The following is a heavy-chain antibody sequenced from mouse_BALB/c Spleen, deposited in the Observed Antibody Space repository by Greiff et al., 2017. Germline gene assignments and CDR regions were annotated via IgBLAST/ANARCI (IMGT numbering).Heavy chain of an antibody. J-gene: IGHJ4*01. CDR1: GYAFSSYW. CDR2: IYPGDGDT. D-gene: IGHD2-10*02. V-gene: IGHV1-80*01. Sequence: VQLQQSGAELVRPGSSVKISCKASGYAFSSYWMNWVKQRPGQGLEWIGQIYPGDGDTNYNGKFKGKATLTADKSSSTAYMQLSSLTSEDSAVYFCAMEWVYGNDGAMDYWGQGTSVTVSS. CDR3: AMEWVYGNDGAMDY.